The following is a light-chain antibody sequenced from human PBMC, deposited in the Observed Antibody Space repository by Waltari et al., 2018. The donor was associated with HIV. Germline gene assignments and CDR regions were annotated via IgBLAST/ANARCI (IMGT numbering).Light chain of an antibody. V-gene: IGLV2-8*01. J-gene: IGLJ2*01. Sequence: QSALTQPPSASGSPGQSVTISCTGTSTDVGNYAYVSWYQQHPGKAPKLLIYEVNQRPSGVPDRFSGSKSDNTASLTVSGLQAEDEADYYCSSYAGRNNRLVFGGGTKMTVL. CDR3: SSYAGRNNRLV. CDR1: STDVGNYAY. CDR2: EVN.